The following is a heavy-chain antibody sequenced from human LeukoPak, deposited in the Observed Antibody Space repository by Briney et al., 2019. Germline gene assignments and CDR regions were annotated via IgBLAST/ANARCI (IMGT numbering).Heavy chain of an antibody. D-gene: IGHD3-10*01. Sequence: PGGSLRLSCAASGFTFSSYWMSWVRPAPGKGLEWVANIKQDGSEKYYVDSVKGRFTISRDNAKNSLYLQMNSLRAEDTAVYYCARDQDYYGSGTTFDYWGQGTLVTVSS. CDR1: GFTFSSYW. V-gene: IGHV3-7*01. CDR3: ARDQDYYGSGTTFDY. CDR2: IKQDGSEK. J-gene: IGHJ4*02.